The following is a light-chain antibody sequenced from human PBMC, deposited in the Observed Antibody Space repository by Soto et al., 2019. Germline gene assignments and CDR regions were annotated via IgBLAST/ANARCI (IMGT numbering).Light chain of an antibody. CDR3: QQFSSYPLT. J-gene: IGKJ4*01. V-gene: IGKV3-20*01. CDR1: QSVSSEK. Sequence: EIVLTQSPVTVSVSPMERASLSFRASQSVSSEKLAWYQQKPGQAPRLLISGASSRATGIPDRFSGSGSGTDFTLTIGRLEPEDFAVYYCQQFSSYPLTFGGGTKVDI. CDR2: GAS.